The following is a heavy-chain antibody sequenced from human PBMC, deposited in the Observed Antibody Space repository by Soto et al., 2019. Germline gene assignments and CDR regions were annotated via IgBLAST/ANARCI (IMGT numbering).Heavy chain of an antibody. V-gene: IGHV4-30-4*01. Sequence: TSETLSLTCTVSGGSISSGDYYWSWIRQPPGKGLEWIGYIYYSGSTYYNPSLKSRVTISVDTSKNQFSLKLSSVTAADTAVYYCARDRIVVVPPARYYYYGMDVWGQGTTVTVSS. D-gene: IGHD2-15*01. CDR1: GGSISSGDYY. CDR3: ARDRIVVVPPARYYYYGMDV. J-gene: IGHJ6*02. CDR2: IYYSGST.